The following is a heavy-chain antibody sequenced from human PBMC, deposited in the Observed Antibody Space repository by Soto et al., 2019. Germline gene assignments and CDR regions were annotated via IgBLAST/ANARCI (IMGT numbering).Heavy chain of an antibody. CDR2: MSGSSSTT. CDR1: GLTFSNYA. D-gene: IGHD1-7*01. Sequence: GGSLRLSCATSGLTFSNYAMSWVRQAPGGGLEWVSSMSGSSSTTYYADSVRGRFTISRDRSKNTLYLQMSSLRAEDPALYYCAKNQERELPRVIDFWGQGTLVTVSS. V-gene: IGHV3-23*01. J-gene: IGHJ4*02. CDR3: AKNQERELPRVIDF.